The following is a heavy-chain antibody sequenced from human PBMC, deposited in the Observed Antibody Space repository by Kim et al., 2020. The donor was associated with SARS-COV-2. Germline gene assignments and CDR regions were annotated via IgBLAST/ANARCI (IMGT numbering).Heavy chain of an antibody. CDR1: GFTFSGSA. J-gene: IGHJ5*02. CDR2: IKNKGNTYAT. CDR3: TIGYCSGGTCYPRFDP. Sequence: GGSLGLSCAASGFTFSGSALHWVRQASGKGLEWVGRIKNKGNTYATGYVASVKGRFTISRDDSKNTAYLQMNSLKSEDTAVYFCTIGYCSGGTCYPRFDPGGQGTLVSVSS. V-gene: IGHV3-73*01. D-gene: IGHD2-15*01.